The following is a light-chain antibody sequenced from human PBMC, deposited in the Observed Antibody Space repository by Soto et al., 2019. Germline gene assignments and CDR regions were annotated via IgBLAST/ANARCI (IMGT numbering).Light chain of an antibody. Sequence: VRMTQSQSSRAASTGDRVTIACRASHGISSYLAWYQQKPGKAPKLLIYAASTLQSGVPSRFSGSGSGTEFTLPNSRLQPEDVATYYCQQVKSYPLLTFGGGTRWIS. CDR2: AAS. V-gene: IGKV1-8*01. CDR1: HGISSY. CDR3: QQVKSYPLLT. J-gene: IGKJ4*01.